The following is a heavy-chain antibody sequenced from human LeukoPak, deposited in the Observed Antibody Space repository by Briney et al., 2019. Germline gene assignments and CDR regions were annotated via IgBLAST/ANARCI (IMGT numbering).Heavy chain of an antibody. V-gene: IGHV4-61*01. Sequence: SETLSLTCTVSGGSVSSGTFDWSWIRQPPGKGLEWIGYISDSVTTKYSPSLKTRVTISVDTSKNQFSLKLRSVTAADTAVYYCARDVVREMPGYFDLWGRGTLVTVSS. D-gene: IGHD3-10*01. CDR3: ARDVVREMPGYFDL. CDR1: GGSVSSGTFD. J-gene: IGHJ2*01. CDR2: ISDSVTT.